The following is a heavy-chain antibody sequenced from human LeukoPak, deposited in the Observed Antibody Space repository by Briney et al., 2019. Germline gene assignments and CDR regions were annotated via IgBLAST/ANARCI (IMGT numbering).Heavy chain of an antibody. D-gene: IGHD6-13*01. V-gene: IGHV3-23*01. CDR1: GFTFSSCG. CDR2: ISGSGGST. CDR3: AKDRPTVYSSSWLHFLDS. J-gene: IGHJ4*02. Sequence: GGSLRLSCAASGFTFSSCGMIWVRQAPGKGLEWVSGISGSGGSTYLADSVKGRFTISRDNSKNTLYLEMNSLRADDTAVYYCAKDRPTVYSSSWLHFLDSWGQGTLVTVSS.